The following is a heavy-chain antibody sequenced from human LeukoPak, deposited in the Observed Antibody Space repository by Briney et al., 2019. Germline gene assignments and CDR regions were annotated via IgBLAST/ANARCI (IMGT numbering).Heavy chain of an antibody. CDR2: ISYDGSNK. J-gene: IGHJ4*02. CDR3: AKEAWEPWYFDY. CDR1: GFTFSSYG. D-gene: IGHD1-26*01. Sequence: GGSLRLSCAASGFTFSSYGMHWVRQAPGKGLEWVAVISYDGSNKYYADSVKGRFTISRDNSKNTLYLQMNSLRAEDTAVYYCAKEAWEPWYFDYWGQGTLVTVSS. V-gene: IGHV3-30*18.